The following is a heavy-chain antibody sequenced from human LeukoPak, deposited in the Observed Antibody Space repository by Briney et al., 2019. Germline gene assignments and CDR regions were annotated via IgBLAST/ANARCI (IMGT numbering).Heavy chain of an antibody. CDR3: AREVQLSMVRGVWPDY. J-gene: IGHJ4*02. Sequence: ASVKVSCKASGYTFTGYYMHWVRQAPGQGLEWMGWINPNSGDTNYAQKFQGRVTMARDTSISTAYMELSRLRSDDTAVYYCAREVQLSMVRGVWPDYWGQGTLVTVSS. D-gene: IGHD3-10*01. CDR2: INPNSGDT. CDR1: GYTFTGYY. V-gene: IGHV1-2*02.